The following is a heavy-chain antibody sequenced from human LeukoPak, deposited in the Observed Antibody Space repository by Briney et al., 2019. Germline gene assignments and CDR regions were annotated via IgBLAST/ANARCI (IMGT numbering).Heavy chain of an antibody. J-gene: IGHJ4*02. D-gene: IGHD3-22*01. CDR1: GFSFSDYA. CDR2: ISSSGVGT. V-gene: IGHV3-23*01. Sequence: GGSLRLSCAAPGFSFSDYAMTWVRRAPGKGLEWVSSISSSGVGTYYTDSVKGRFAISRDNSKDTLFLQMNSLRVEDSAVYYCAINTSGRYFDYWGQGTLVTVSS. CDR3: AINTSGRYFDY.